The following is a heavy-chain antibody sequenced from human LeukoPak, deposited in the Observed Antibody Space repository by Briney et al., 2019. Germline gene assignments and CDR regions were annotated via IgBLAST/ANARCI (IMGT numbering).Heavy chain of an antibody. CDR3: ARGGMAVTRDLDY. J-gene: IGHJ4*02. CDR2: ISSNSGTI. Sequence: GGSLRLSCAASGFSFSSYSMAWVHLAAGKGLEWVSVISSNSGTIFYADSVKGRFTISRDNAKNLLYLQMNSLRAEDTALYYCARGGMAVTRDLDYWGQGTLVTSSS. V-gene: IGHV3-21*01. CDR1: GFSFSSYS. D-gene: IGHD2-8*01.